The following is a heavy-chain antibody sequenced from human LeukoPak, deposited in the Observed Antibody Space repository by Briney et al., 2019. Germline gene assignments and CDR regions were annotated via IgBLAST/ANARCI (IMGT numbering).Heavy chain of an antibody. Sequence: GWSLRLSCAASGFTFSTYWMTWVRQAPGKGLEWVANIKQDGSEKEYVDSVKGRFTISRDNAKNSLYLQMNSLRAEDTAVYYCAAEGALWGQGTMVTVSS. CDR3: AAEGAL. CDR1: GFTFSTYW. CDR2: IKQDGSEK. D-gene: IGHD4/OR15-4a*01. J-gene: IGHJ3*01. V-gene: IGHV3-7*01.